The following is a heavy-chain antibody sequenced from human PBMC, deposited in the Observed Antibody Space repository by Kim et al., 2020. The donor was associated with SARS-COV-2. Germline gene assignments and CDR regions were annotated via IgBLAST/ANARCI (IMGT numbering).Heavy chain of an antibody. Sequence: GGSLRLSCTTSGFTFTGHSMSWVRQAPGKGLEWVSSIDGSDGTTYYVDSVKGRFSISRDDTKNNVYLHMSDLRADDTAAYYCVKGGWGWIWDYWGQGTLVTVSS. V-gene: IGHV3-23*01. CDR2: IDGSDGTT. CDR3: VKGGWGWIWDY. CDR1: GFTFTGHS. J-gene: IGHJ4*02. D-gene: IGHD6-19*01.